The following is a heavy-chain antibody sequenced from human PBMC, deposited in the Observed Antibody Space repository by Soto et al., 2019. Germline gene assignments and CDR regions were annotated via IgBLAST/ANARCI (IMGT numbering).Heavy chain of an antibody. CDR3: AESISSSWHYGMDV. CDR1: GFTFSSYA. Sequence: GGSLRLSCVVSGFTFSSYAMNWVRQAPGKGLEWVSVISGSGGSTYYAGSVKGRLTISRDNSKNTLYLQMNSLRAEDTAVYYCAESISSSWHYGMDVWGQGTTVTVSS. D-gene: IGHD6-13*01. V-gene: IGHV3-23*01. CDR2: ISGSGGST. J-gene: IGHJ6*02.